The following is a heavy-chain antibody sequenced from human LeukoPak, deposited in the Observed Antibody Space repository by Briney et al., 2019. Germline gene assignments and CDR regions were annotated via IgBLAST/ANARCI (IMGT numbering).Heavy chain of an antibody. J-gene: IGHJ4*02. CDR1: GFTFSSYG. CDR3: AKDGGQFYDSSGYIDY. CDR2: ISYDGSNK. V-gene: IGHV3-30*18. D-gene: IGHD3-22*01. Sequence: GGSLRLSCAASGFTFSSYGMHWVRQAPGKGLEWVAVISYDGSNKYYADSLKGRFTISRDNSKNTLYLQMNSLRAEDTAVYYCAKDGGQFYDSSGYIDYWGQGTLVTVSS.